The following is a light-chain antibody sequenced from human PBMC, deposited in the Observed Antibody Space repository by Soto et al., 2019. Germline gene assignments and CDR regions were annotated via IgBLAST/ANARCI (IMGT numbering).Light chain of an antibody. V-gene: IGLV1-40*01. CDR3: QSYDSSLSGVV. CDR1: SSNIGTGYD. Sequence: QTVVTQPPSVSGAPGQRVTISCTGSSSNIGTGYDIHWYQQLPGTAPKLLIYGNNNRPSGVPDRFSGSKSGTSAPLAITGLQAEDEADYYCQSYDSSLSGVVFGGGTKLTVL. CDR2: GNN. J-gene: IGLJ2*01.